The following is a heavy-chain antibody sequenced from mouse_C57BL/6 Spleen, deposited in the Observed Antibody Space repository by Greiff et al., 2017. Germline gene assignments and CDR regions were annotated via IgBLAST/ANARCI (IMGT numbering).Heavy chain of an antibody. D-gene: IGHD1-1*01. V-gene: IGHV1-55*01. Sequence: QVQLQQPGAELVKPGASVKMSCKASGYTFTSYWLTWVKQRPGQGLEWIGDIYPGSGSTNYNEKFKSKATLTVDTSSSTAYMQLSSLTSEDSAVYYCAREGYYGSSFYAMDYWGQGTSVTVSS. CDR3: AREGYYGSSFYAMDY. J-gene: IGHJ4*01. CDR2: IYPGSGST. CDR1: GYTFTSYW.